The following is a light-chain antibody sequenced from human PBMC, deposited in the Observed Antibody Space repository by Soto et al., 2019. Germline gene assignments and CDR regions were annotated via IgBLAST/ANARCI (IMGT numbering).Light chain of an antibody. CDR3: QQSYYNPT. J-gene: IGKJ1*01. V-gene: IGKV1-39*01. Sequence: DIQMTQSPSSLSASVGDRVTITCRASQSVSNYLHWYQQNPGKAPNLLSYDASSLQSGVPSRFSGSGSGTDFTLTISSLQHEDFATYYCQQSYYNPTFGQGTKVEIK. CDR1: QSVSNY. CDR2: DAS.